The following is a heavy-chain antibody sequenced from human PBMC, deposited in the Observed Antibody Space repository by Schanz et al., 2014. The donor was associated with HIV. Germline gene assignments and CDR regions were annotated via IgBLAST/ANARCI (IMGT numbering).Heavy chain of an antibody. V-gene: IGHV4-34*02. Sequence: QVQLQQWGAGLLKPSETLSLTCAVYGSSVTYFYWTWIRQSPGKGLEWIAEVNHSGDTNYNPSLKSRVTISVDPSKTQFSLKLDSVTAADTAVYFCAREDVSYWSFDLWGRGTLVTVSS. CDR1: GSSVTYFY. J-gene: IGHJ2*01. D-gene: IGHD2-8*01. CDR3: AREDVSYWSFDL. CDR2: VNHSGDT.